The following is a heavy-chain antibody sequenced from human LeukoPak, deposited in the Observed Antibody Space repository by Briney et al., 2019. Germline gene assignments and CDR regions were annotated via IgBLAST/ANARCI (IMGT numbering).Heavy chain of an antibody. Sequence: XXSGSGGSKYYADYVKGRFTISRDNSKNTLYLQMNSLRAEDTAVYYCAKDTRYGDYETNFDYWGQGTLVTVSS. D-gene: IGHD4-17*01. V-gene: IGHV3-23*01. CDR3: AKDTRYGDYETNFDY. J-gene: IGHJ4*02. CDR2: XSGSGGSK.